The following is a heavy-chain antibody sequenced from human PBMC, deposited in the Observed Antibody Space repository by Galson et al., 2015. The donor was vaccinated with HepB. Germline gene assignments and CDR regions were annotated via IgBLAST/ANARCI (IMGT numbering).Heavy chain of an antibody. CDR2: ISGSGGST. CDR3: AKSQGYSPYYYGMDV. J-gene: IGHJ6*02. D-gene: IGHD6-13*01. CDR1: GFTFSSYA. Sequence: SLRLSCAASGFTFSSYAMSWVRQAPGKGLEWVSAISGSGGSTYYADSVKGRFTISRDNPKNTLYLQMNSLRAEDTAVYYCAKSQGYSPYYYGMDVWGQGTTVTVSS. V-gene: IGHV3-23*01.